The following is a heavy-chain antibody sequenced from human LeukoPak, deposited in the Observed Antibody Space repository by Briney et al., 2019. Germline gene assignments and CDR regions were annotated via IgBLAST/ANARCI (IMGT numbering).Heavy chain of an antibody. V-gene: IGHV3-30-3*01. CDR1: GFTFSSYA. J-gene: IGHJ3*02. CDR2: ISYDGSNK. D-gene: IGHD6-19*01. CDR3: ARDPGVQWLDPSDAFDI. Sequence: GGSLRLSCAASGFTFSSYAMHWVRQAPGKGLEWVAVISYDGSNKYYADSVKGRFTISRDNSKNTLYLQMNSLRAEDMAVYYCARDPGVQWLDPSDAFDIWGQGTMVTVSS.